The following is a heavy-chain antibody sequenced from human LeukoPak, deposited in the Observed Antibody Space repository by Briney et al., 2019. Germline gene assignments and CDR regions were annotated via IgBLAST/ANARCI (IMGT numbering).Heavy chain of an antibody. CDR1: GYTVTTVD. V-gene: IGHV1-18*01. J-gene: IGHJ5*02. Sequence: GASVKVSCKASGYTVTTVDISWVRQAPGQGLEWMGWISTYNGNTNYAQNLQGRVTMTTDTSTSTAYMELRSLTSDDTAVYYCARARSGAVARNYNWFDPWGQGTLVTVSS. CDR3: ARARSGAVARNYNWFDP. D-gene: IGHD6-19*01. CDR2: ISTYNGNT.